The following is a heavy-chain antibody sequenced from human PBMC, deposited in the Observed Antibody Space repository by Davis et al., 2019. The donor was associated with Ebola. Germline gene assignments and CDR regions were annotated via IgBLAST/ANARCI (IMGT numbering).Heavy chain of an antibody. D-gene: IGHD2-15*01. J-gene: IGHJ4*02. CDR3: ATRYCSGGSCYGFDY. CDR2: ISSSSSYI. Sequence: PGGSLRLSCAASRFTFSSYSMNWVRQAPGKGLEWVSSISSSSSYIYYADSVKGRFTISRDNAKNSLYLQMNSLRAEDTAVYYCATRYCSGGSCYGFDYWGQGTLVTVSS. CDR1: RFTFSSYS. V-gene: IGHV3-21*01.